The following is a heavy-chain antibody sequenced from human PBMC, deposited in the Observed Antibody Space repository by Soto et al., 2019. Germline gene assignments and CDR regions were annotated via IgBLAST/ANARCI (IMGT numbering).Heavy chain of an antibody. CDR2: ITWNNVIL. V-gene: IGHV3-9*01. Sequence: EVQLVESGGGLVQPGRSLRLSCAASGFTFDDYAMHWVRQVPEKGLEWVSGITWNNVILGYADSVQGRFTISRDNANNSLYLQMNSLRAEDTALYYCAQCEFASGYDAGFDFWGQGTLVTVSS. CDR3: AQCEFASGYDAGFDF. D-gene: IGHD5-12*01. CDR1: GFTFDDYA. J-gene: IGHJ4*02.